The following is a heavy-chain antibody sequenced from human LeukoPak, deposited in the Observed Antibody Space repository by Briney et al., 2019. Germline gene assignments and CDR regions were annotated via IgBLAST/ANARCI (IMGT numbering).Heavy chain of an antibody. V-gene: IGHV3-7*01. CDR1: GFTFSSYW. J-gene: IGHJ4*02. D-gene: IGHD5-18*01. CDR2: IKQDGSEK. CDR3: ARAPRGYSYGSDY. Sequence: GGSLRLSCAASGFTFSSYWMSWVRQAPGKGLEWVANIKQDGSEKYYVDSVKGRSTISRDNAKNSLYLQMNSLRAEDTAVYYCARAPRGYSYGSDYWGQGTLVTVSS.